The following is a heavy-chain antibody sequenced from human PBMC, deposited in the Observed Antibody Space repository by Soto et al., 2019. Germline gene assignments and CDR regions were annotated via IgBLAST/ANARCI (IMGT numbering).Heavy chain of an antibody. CDR1: GFTLSSYA. D-gene: IGHD2-8*02. V-gene: IGHV3-23*01. CDR2: ISGSGGST. Sequence: EVQLLESGGGLVQPGGSLRLSCAASGFTLSSYAMSWVRQAPGKGLEWVSAISGSGGSTYYADSVKGRFTISRDNSKNTLYLQMNSLGAEDTAVYYGAKEPPGTGGLSDYWGQGTLVTVSS. J-gene: IGHJ4*02. CDR3: AKEPPGTGGLSDY.